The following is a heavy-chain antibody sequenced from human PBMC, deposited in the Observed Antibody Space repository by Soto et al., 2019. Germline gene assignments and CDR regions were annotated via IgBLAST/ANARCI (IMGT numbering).Heavy chain of an antibody. Sequence: GGSLRLSCAASGFTFSSYAMSWVRQAPGKGLEWVSAISGSGGSTYYADSVKGRFTISRDNSKNTLYLQMNSLRAEDTAVYYCAKEPKVPAAMAGSWFDPWGQGTLVTVSS. CDR3: AKEPKVPAAMAGSWFDP. D-gene: IGHD2-2*01. CDR2: ISGSGGST. J-gene: IGHJ5*02. V-gene: IGHV3-23*01. CDR1: GFTFSSYA.